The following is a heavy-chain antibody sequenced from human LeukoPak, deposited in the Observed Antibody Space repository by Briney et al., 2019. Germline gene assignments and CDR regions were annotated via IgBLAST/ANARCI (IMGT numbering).Heavy chain of an antibody. CDR2: IYYSGST. J-gene: IGHJ3*02. CDR1: GGSISSSSYY. CDR3: ARDHYYYASGSYAFDI. Sequence: KTSETLSLTCTVSGGSISSSSYYWGWIRQPPGKGLEWIGSIYYSGSTYYNPSLKSRVTMSVDTSKNQFSLKLTSVTAADTAVYYCARDHYYYASGSYAFDIWGQGTMVTVSS. V-gene: IGHV4-39*07. D-gene: IGHD3-10*01.